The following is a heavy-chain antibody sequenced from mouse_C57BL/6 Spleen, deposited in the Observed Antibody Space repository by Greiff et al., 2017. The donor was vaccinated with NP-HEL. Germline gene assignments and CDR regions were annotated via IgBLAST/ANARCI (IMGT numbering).Heavy chain of an antibody. CDR1: GSTFTSYT. J-gene: IGHJ4*01. CDR2: INPSSGYT. Sequence: VQLQQSGAELARPGASVKMSCKASGSTFTSYTMHWVKQRPGQGLEWIGYINPSSGYTKYNQKFKDKATLTADKSSSTAYMQLSSLTSEDSAVYYCARLGSNNAMDYWGQGTSVTVSS. CDR3: ARLGSNNAMDY. D-gene: IGHD2-5*01. V-gene: IGHV1-4*01.